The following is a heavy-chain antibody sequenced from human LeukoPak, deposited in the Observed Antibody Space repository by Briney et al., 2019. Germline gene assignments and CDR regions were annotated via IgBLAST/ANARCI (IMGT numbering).Heavy chain of an antibody. V-gene: IGHV4-39*01. J-gene: IGHJ4*02. D-gene: IGHD6-6*01. CDR2: IYYSGST. Sequence: SETLSLTCTVSGGSISSSSYYWGWIRQPPGKGLEWIGSIYYSGSTYYNPSLKSRVTISVDTSKNQFSLKLSSVTAADTAVYYCARYSSSPRVVWGQGTLVTVSS. CDR1: GGSISSSSYY. CDR3: ARYSSSPRVV.